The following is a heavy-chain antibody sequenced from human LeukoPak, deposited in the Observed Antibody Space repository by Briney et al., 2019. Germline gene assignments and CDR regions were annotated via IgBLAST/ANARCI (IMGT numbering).Heavy chain of an antibody. CDR1: GFTFSSYA. J-gene: IGHJ5*02. CDR2: ISYDGSNK. Sequence: PGRSLRLSCAASGFTFSSYAMHWVRQAPGKGLEWVAVISYDGSNKYYADSVKGRFTISRDNAKNSLYLQMNSLRAEDTAVYYCARWGWSHKLNWFDPWGQGTLVTVSS. D-gene: IGHD2-15*01. CDR3: ARWGWSHKLNWFDP. V-gene: IGHV3-30-3*01.